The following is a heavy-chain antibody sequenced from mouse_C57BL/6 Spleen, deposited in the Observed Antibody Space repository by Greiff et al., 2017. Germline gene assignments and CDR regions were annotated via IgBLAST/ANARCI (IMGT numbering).Heavy chain of an antibody. CDR2: INPGSGGT. CDR3: ARYRFDY. CDR1: GYAFTNYL. V-gene: IGHV1-54*01. Sequence: VQLQQSGAELVRPGTSVKASCKASGYAFTNYLIEWVKQRPGQGLEWIGVINPGSGGTNYNEKFKGKATLTADKSSSTAYMQLSSLTSEDSAVYFCARYRFDYWGQGTTLTVSS. J-gene: IGHJ2*01.